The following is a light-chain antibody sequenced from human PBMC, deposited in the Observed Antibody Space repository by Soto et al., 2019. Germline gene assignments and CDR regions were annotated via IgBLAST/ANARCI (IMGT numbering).Light chain of an antibody. Sequence: EIVLTQSPGTLSLSPGERGTLSCRASQSVSSNYLAWYQQKPGQAPRLLIYGASSRATGNPDRFSGSGSGTDFTLTISRLEPEDFAVYYCQQYGSSPLTFGGGTKVDIK. CDR3: QQYGSSPLT. CDR2: GAS. CDR1: QSVSSNY. J-gene: IGKJ4*01. V-gene: IGKV3-20*01.